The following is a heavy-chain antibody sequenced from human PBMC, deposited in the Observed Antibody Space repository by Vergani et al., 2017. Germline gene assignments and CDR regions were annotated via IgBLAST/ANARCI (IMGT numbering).Heavy chain of an antibody. Sequence: QVQVVQSGAEVKKSGASVKVSCKTSGYTFSNYYMHWVRQAPGQGLEWMGIINPSGGHTNYAQKFQGRVTMTRDTSTSTVYIELSSLRSEDTAIYYCARGDYGSLTGYRYWGQGTMVTVSA. CDR1: GYTFSNYY. D-gene: IGHD3-9*01. CDR3: ARGDYGSLTGYRY. V-gene: IGHV1-46*03. J-gene: IGHJ4*02. CDR2: INPSGGHT.